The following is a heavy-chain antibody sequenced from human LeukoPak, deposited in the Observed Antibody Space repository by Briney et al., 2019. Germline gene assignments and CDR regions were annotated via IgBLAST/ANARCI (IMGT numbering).Heavy chain of an antibody. CDR3: ARGGPRYCSGGSCSPYYYYGMDV. V-gene: IGHV4-30-2*01. Sequence: PSETLSLTCAVSGGSISSGGHSWSWIRQPPGKGLEWIGYIYHSGSTYYNPSLKSRVTISVDRSKNQFSLKLSSVTAADTAVYYCARGGPRYCSGGSCSPYYYYGMDVWGQGTTVTVSS. CDR2: IYHSGST. D-gene: IGHD2-15*01. CDR1: GGSISSGGHS. J-gene: IGHJ6*02.